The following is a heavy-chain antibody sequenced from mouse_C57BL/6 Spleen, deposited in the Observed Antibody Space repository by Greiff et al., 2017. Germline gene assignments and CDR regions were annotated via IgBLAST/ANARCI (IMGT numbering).Heavy chain of an antibody. Sequence: VQLQQSGPELVKPGASVKISCKASGYTFTDYYMNWVKQSHGKSLEWIGDINPNNGGTSYNQKFKGKATLTVDKSSSTAYMELRSLTSEDSAVYYCARGGLWFAYWGQGTLVTVAA. CDR1: GYTFTDYY. CDR2: INPNNGGT. J-gene: IGHJ3*01. CDR3: ARGGLWFAY. V-gene: IGHV1-26*01.